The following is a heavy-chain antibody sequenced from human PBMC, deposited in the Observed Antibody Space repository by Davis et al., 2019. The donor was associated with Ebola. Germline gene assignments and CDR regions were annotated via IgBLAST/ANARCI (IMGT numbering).Heavy chain of an antibody. CDR2: ISGSGAST. CDR1: DFTYSTYG. Sequence: GESLKISCAASDFTYSTYGMSWVRQAPGKGLEWVSVISGSGASTYYADSVKGRFTISRDNSKNTLYLQMNSLRAEDTAVYYCARGPYYDILTGYYYWGQGTLVTVSS. CDR3: ARGPYYDILTGYYY. J-gene: IGHJ4*02. V-gene: IGHV3-23*01. D-gene: IGHD3-9*01.